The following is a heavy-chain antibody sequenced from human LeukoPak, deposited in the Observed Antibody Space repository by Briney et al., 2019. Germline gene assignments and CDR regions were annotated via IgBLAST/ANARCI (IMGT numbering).Heavy chain of an antibody. Sequence: GGSLRLSCAASGFTFSSYWMSWVRQAPGKGLEWVANIKQDGSDKYYVDSVKGRFTISRDNAKNSLYLQMNSLRAEDTAVYYCARGSYDFWSGYKCFDFWGQGTPVTVSS. CDR1: GFTFSSYW. CDR3: ARGSYDFWSGYKCFDF. J-gene: IGHJ4*02. D-gene: IGHD3-3*01. V-gene: IGHV3-7*01. CDR2: IKQDGSDK.